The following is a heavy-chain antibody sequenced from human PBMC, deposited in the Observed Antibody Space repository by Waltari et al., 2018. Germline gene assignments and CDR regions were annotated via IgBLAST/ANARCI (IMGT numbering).Heavy chain of an antibody. CDR1: GGSMNGYY. D-gene: IGHD3-22*01. CDR2: VFYTGTT. CDR3: ARHNSGYYTPHDY. V-gene: IGHV4-39*01. J-gene: IGHJ4*02. Sequence: QLQLQESGPGLVKPSETLSLTCTVSGGSMNGYYWGWIRQSPGKGLECIGIVFYTGTTYYKSSLKSRLTISIDTSKNQFSLRLASVTAADTAVYYCARHNSGYYTPHDYWGQGTQVTVSS.